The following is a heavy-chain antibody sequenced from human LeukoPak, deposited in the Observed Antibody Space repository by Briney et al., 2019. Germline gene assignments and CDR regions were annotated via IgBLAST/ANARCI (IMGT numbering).Heavy chain of an antibody. J-gene: IGHJ4*02. D-gene: IGHD5-12*01. CDR1: GFTFTNYG. Sequence: GGSLRLSCAASGFTFTNYGFDWVRQAPGKGLEWVAVIWYDGSKKYYADSVKGRFTVSKDNSKKTVYLQMNSLRAEDTAVYYCARRGGYSGYFDYWGQGTLVTVSS. CDR3: ARRGGYSGYFDY. V-gene: IGHV3-33*01. CDR2: IWYDGSKK.